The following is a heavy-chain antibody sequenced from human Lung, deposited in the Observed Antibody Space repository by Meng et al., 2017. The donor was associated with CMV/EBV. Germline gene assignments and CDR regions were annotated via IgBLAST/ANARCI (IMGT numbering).Heavy chain of an antibody. CDR3: ARDVYGGYDS. CDR2: INVDSGNT. D-gene: IGHD5-12*01. J-gene: IGHJ5*01. CDR1: GYTFTEYA. V-gene: IGHV1-3*01. Sequence: AWKNSGYTFTEYALQWVRQAPGQRLEWMGWINVDSGNTKYSQNFQGRLTITRDTSATTAYMELSSLRSEDTAVYYCARDVYGGYDSWGQGTLVTVSS.